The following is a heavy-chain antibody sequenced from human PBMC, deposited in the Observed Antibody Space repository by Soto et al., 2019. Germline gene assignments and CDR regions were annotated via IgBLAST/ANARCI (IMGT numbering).Heavy chain of an antibody. V-gene: IGHV4-34*01. CDR1: GGSFSGYY. Sequence: QVQLQQWGAGLLKPSETLSLTCAVYGGSFSGYYWSWIRQPPGKGLEWIGEINHSGSTNYNPSLKSRVTISVATSKNQFSLKLRSVTAADTAVYYCARDRVVVVAARFHWFDPWGQGTLVTVSS. CDR2: INHSGST. CDR3: ARDRVVVVAARFHWFDP. D-gene: IGHD2-15*01. J-gene: IGHJ5*02.